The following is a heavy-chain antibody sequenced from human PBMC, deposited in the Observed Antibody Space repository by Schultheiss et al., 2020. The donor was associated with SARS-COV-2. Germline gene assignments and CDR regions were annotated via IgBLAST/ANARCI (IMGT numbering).Heavy chain of an antibody. CDR2: IYYSGST. V-gene: IGHV4-59*01. D-gene: IGHD3-22*01. Sequence: GSLRLSCAVYGGSFSGYYWSWIRQPPGKGLEWIGYIYYSGSTNYNPSLKSRVTISVDTSKNQFSLKLSSVTAADTAVYYCARIERYYYDSSGSNAFDIWGQGTMVTVSS. J-gene: IGHJ3*02. CDR1: GGSFSGYY. CDR3: ARIERYYYDSSGSNAFDI.